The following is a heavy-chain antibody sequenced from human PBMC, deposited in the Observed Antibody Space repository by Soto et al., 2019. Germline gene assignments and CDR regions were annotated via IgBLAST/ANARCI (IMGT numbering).Heavy chain of an antibody. CDR3: VRHWSSSGNNWFDP. CDR1: GGSIRSTTYY. Sequence: SETLSLTCTVSGGSIRSTTYYWAWIRQSPGKGLEWIGSMYYSGTTYYHPSLKSRVTMSVDTPKNQVSLKLSSMTAADTAVYYCVRHWSSSGNNWFDPWGQATQVT. V-gene: IGHV4-39*01. D-gene: IGHD1-1*01. CDR2: MYYSGTT. J-gene: IGHJ5*02.